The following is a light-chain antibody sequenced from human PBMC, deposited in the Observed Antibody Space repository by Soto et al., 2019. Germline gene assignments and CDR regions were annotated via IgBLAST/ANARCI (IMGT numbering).Light chain of an antibody. CDR1: QRFSSN. CDR3: QQYDDWPLWT. J-gene: IGKJ1*01. CDR2: GAS. Sequence: EIVMTQSTATLSMSPGERATLSCRASQRFSSNLAWYQQKPGQTPRLLIYGASTRATGIPARFSGSGSGTEFTLTISSLQSEDFAVYYCQQYDDWPLWTFGQGTKVEI. V-gene: IGKV3-15*01.